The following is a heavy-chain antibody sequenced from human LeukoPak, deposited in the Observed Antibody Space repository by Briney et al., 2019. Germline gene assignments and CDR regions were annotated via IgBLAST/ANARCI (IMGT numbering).Heavy chain of an antibody. CDR1: GGSISSGGYY. V-gene: IGHV4-61*08. CDR3: ARDSGLRLVFGGDAFDI. J-gene: IGHJ3*02. CDR2: IYYSGST. D-gene: IGHD2-21*01. Sequence: SQTLSLTCTVSGGSISSGGYYWSWIRQPPGKGLEWIGYIYYSGSTNYNPSLKSRVTISVDTSKNQFSLKLSSVTAADTAVYYCARDSGLRLVFGGDAFDIWGQGTMVTVSS.